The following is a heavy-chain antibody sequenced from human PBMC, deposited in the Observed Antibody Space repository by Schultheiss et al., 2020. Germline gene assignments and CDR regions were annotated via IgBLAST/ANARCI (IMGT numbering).Heavy chain of an antibody. J-gene: IGHJ5*02. Sequence: ASVKVSCKASGYTFTSYGISWVRQAPGQGLEWMGWISAYNGNTNYAQKLQGRVTMTTDTSTSTAYMELSSLRSEDTAVYYCARSPDYGDYVPLGWFDPWGQGTLVTVSS. CDR2: ISAYNGNT. V-gene: IGHV1-18*01. D-gene: IGHD4-17*01. CDR1: GYTFTSYG. CDR3: ARSPDYGDYVPLGWFDP.